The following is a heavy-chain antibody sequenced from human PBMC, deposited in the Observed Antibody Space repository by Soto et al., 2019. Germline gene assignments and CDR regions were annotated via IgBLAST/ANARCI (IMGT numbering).Heavy chain of an antibody. V-gene: IGHV1-8*01. CDR1: GYTFTSYD. CDR2: MNPNSGNT. J-gene: IGHJ6*02. Sequence: ASVKVSCKASGYTFTSYDFNWVRQATGQGLEWMGWMNPNSGNTGYAQKFQGRVTMTRNTSISTAYMELRSLRSDDTAVYYCARRAPPMDVWGQGTTVTVSS. CDR3: ARRAPPMDV.